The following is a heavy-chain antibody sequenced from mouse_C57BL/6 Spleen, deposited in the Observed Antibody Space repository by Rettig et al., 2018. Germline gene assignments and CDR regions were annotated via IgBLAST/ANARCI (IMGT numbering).Heavy chain of an antibody. D-gene: IGHD2-3*01. V-gene: IGHV5-9*01. CDR2: ISGGGGNT. J-gene: IGHJ2*01. CDR3: ARGYDFDY. Sequence: GLVKPGGSLKLSCAASGFTFSSYTMSWVRQTPEKRLEWVATISGGGGNTYYPDRVKGRFTIYSDNAKNTLYLQMSSLRSEDTALYYCARGYDFDYWGQGTTLTVSS. CDR1: GFTFSSYT.